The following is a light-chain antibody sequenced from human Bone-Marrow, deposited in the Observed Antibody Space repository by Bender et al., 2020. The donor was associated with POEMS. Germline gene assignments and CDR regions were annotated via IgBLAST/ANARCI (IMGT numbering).Light chain of an antibody. V-gene: IGLV2-14*02. J-gene: IGLJ3*02. CDR2: EGS. CDR3: SSYTSSRTLRV. CDR1: SNDIGQYNF. Sequence: QSALTQPASVSGSPGQSISISCTGTSNDIGQYNFVSWYQQHPGTAPRLIIYEGSKRPSGLSTRFSGSRSGNTASLTISGLQAEDEADYYCSSYTSSRTLRVFGGGTKLTVL.